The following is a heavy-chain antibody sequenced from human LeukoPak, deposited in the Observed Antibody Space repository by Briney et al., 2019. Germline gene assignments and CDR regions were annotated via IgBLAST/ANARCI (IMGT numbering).Heavy chain of an antibody. Sequence: SVKVSCKASGGTFSSYAISWVRQAPGQGLEWTGRIIPILGIANYAQKFQGRVMITADKSTSTAYMELSSLRSEDTAVYYCARGVGIEWHYWGQGTLVTVSS. J-gene: IGHJ4*02. CDR3: ARGVGIEWHY. D-gene: IGHD1-14*01. CDR1: GGTFSSYA. V-gene: IGHV1-69*04. CDR2: IIPILGIA.